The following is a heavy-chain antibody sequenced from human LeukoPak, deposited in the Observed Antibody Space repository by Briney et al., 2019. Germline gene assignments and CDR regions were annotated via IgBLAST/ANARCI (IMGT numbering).Heavy chain of an antibody. D-gene: IGHD3-22*01. CDR1: GGSISTITYY. CDR3: ARDPYYYDSSGYYYGVGYFDY. V-gene: IGHV4-39*07. Sequence: PSETLSLTCTVSGGSISTITYYWGWIRQPPGKGLEWVGHMYYRGNTFYNPSLKSRVTISVDTSKNQFSLKLRSVTAADTAVYYCARDPYYYDSSGYYYGVGYFDYWGQGTLVTVSS. CDR2: MYYRGNT. J-gene: IGHJ4*02.